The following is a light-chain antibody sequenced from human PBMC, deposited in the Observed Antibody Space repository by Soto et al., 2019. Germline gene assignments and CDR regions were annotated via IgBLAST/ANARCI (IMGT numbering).Light chain of an antibody. CDR1: SNDVGGYNY. J-gene: IGLJ1*01. CDR2: DVS. Sequence: QSALTQPASVSGSPGQSITISCTGTSNDVGGYNYVSWFQQHAGKAPKFMIYDVSHRSSGVSNRFSRSKSGNTASLTISGLQAEDEADYYCCSYTRTTSFVFGTGTKLTVL. CDR3: CSYTRTTSFV. V-gene: IGLV2-14*03.